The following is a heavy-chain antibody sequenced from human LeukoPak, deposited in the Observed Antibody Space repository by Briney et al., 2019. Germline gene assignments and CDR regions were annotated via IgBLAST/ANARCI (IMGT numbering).Heavy chain of an antibody. CDR2: INSDGSST. D-gene: IGHD3-22*01. V-gene: IGHV3-74*01. CDR3: ARDRYDSSGYHTLDDY. J-gene: IGHJ4*02. CDR1: GFTFSSYW. Sequence: GGSLRLSCAASGFTFSSYWMHWVRQAPGKGLVWVSRINSDGSSTSYADSVKGRFTISRDNAKNTLYLQMNSLRAEDTAGYYCARDRYDSSGYHTLDDYWGQGSLVTVSS.